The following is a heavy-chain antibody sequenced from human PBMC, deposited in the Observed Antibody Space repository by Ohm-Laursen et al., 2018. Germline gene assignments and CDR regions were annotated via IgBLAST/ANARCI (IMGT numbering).Heavy chain of an antibody. D-gene: IGHD5-18*01. CDR2: MNPNSGNT. V-gene: IGHV1-8*01. Sequence: ASVKVSCNASGYTFTSYDINWVRQATGQGLEWMGWMNPNSGNTGYAQKFQGRVTMTRNTSISTAYMELSSLRSEDTAVYYCAAVNRRGYSYGYWGQGTLVTVSS. CDR1: GYTFTSYD. J-gene: IGHJ4*02. CDR3: AAVNRRGYSYGY.